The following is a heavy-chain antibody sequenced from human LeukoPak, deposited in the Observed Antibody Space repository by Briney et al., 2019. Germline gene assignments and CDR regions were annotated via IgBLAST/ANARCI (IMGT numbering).Heavy chain of an antibody. CDR2: IYYSGST. D-gene: IGHD1-26*01. Sequence: PSETLSLTCTVSGGSISSGGYYWSWIRQHPGKGLEWIGYIYYSGSTYYNPSLKSRVTISVDTSKNQFSLKLSSVTAADTAVYYCARHGINAIHDAFDIWGQGTMVTVSS. V-gene: IGHV4-31*03. CDR1: GGSISSGGYY. J-gene: IGHJ3*02. CDR3: ARHGINAIHDAFDI.